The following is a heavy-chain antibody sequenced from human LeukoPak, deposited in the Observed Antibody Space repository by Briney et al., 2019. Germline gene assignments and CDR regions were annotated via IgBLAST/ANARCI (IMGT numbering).Heavy chain of an antibody. Sequence: GGSLRLSCAASGFTFNKHWMHWVRQAPGKGLEWVSRIDNDGYNAIYADPVKARFTTSRDNAKNTLYLQMNSLRAEDTAVYYCARDRPHNWFDPWGQGTLVTASS. J-gene: IGHJ5*02. CDR1: GFTFNKHW. CDR2: IDNDGYNA. CDR3: ARDRPHNWFDP. V-gene: IGHV3-74*01.